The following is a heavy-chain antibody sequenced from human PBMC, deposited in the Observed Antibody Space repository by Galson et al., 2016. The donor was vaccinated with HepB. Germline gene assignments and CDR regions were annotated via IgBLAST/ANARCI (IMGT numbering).Heavy chain of an antibody. Sequence: SETLSLTCTVSGTSIISSSYYWGWIRQPPGKGLEWIGSTYYSGPTYYNPSLKSRVTISVDTPKNQFSLRLTSVTAADTAVYYCARHPGILDHGDFVLDFDSWGQGTLVSVSS. J-gene: IGHJ4*02. CDR2: TYYSGPT. D-gene: IGHD4-17*01. V-gene: IGHV4-39*01. CDR1: GTSIISSSYY. CDR3: ARHPGILDHGDFVLDFDS.